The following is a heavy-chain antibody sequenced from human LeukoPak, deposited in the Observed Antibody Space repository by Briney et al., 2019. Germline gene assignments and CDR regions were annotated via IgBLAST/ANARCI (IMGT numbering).Heavy chain of an antibody. CDR1: GFTFSRYG. J-gene: IGHJ4*02. CDR2: ISYDGSNK. V-gene: IGHV3-30*04. CDR3: ARDWGYGSGSLSDY. D-gene: IGHD3-10*01. Sequence: HPGGSLRLSCAASGFTFSRYGMHWVRQAPGKGLEWVTAISYDGSNKYYADSVKGRFTISRDNAKNSLYLQMNSLRAEDTAVYYCARDWGYGSGSLSDYWGQGTLVTVSS.